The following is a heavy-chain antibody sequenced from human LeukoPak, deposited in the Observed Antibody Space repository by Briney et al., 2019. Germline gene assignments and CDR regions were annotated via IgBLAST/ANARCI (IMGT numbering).Heavy chain of an antibody. CDR2: ISAYNGNP. CDR3: ARAGQGYYYDTSAYYFDY. D-gene: IGHD3-22*01. J-gene: IGHJ4*02. Sequence: GASVKVSCRASGYTFTNFGISWVRQAPGQGLERIAWISAYNGNPTYAQKLQGRVTVTTDTSTNTAYMELRSLTSDDTAVYFCARAGQGYYYDTSAYYFDYWGQGTLVTVSS. CDR1: GYTFTNFG. V-gene: IGHV1-18*01.